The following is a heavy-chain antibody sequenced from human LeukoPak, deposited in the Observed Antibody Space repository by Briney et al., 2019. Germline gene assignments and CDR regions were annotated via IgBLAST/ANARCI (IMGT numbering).Heavy chain of an antibody. J-gene: IGHJ4*02. CDR3: ARVPGTTKLVRSPFDY. Sequence: GASVKVSCKASGYTFTSYGISWVRQAPGQGLEWMGWISAYNGNTNYAQKLQGRVTMTTDTSTSTAYMELRSLRSDDTAVYYCARVPGTTKLVRSPFDYWGQGTLVTVSS. CDR2: ISAYNGNT. CDR1: GYTFTSYG. D-gene: IGHD3-10*02. V-gene: IGHV1-18*01.